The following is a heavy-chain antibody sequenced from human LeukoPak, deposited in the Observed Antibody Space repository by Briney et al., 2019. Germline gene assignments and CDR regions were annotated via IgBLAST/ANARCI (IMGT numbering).Heavy chain of an antibody. CDR3: ARQEDIVATVDY. CDR1: GFTFSSYS. V-gene: IGHV3-48*04. Sequence: PGGSLRLSCAASGFTFSSYSMNWVRQAPGKGLEWASYISSSSSTIYYADSVKGRFTISRDNAKNSLYLQMNSLRAEDTAVYYCARQEDIVATVDYWGQGTLVTVSS. J-gene: IGHJ4*02. CDR2: ISSSSSTI. D-gene: IGHD5-12*01.